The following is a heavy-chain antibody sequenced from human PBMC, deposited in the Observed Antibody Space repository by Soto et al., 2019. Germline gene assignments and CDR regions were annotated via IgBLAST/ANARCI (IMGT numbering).Heavy chain of an antibody. CDR3: ARGSNGYHFDY. D-gene: IGHD5-12*01. V-gene: IGHV3-64*01. CDR1: GFTFSSYA. CDR2: ISSNGGST. Sequence: EVQLVESGGGLVQPGGYLRLSCAASGFTFSSYAMHWVRQAPGKGLEYVSAISSNGGSTYYANSVKGRFTISRDNSKNTLYLQMGSLRAEDMAVYYCARGSNGYHFDYWGQGTLVTVSS. J-gene: IGHJ4*02.